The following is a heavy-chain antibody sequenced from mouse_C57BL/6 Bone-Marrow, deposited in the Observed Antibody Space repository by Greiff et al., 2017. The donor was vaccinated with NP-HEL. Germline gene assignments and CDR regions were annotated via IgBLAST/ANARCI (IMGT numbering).Heavy chain of an antibody. Sequence: QVQLQQPGAELVKPGASVKLSCKASGYTFTSYWMHWVKQRPGQGLEWIGMIHPNSGSTNYNETFKSKATLTVDKSSSTAYMQLSSLTSEDSAVYYCAPNYYGRSESYWGQGTTLTVAS. CDR2: IHPNSGST. CDR3: APNYYGRSESY. V-gene: IGHV1-64*01. J-gene: IGHJ2*01. D-gene: IGHD1-1*01. CDR1: GYTFTSYW.